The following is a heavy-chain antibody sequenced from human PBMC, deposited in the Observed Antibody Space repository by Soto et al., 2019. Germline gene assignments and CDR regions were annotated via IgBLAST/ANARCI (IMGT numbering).Heavy chain of an antibody. CDR3: ARDGGGYNWNHGGIDP. CDR1: GFTFSSYS. D-gene: IGHD1-1*01. CDR2: ISSSSSTI. Sequence: EVQLVESGGGLVQPGGSLRLSCAASGFTFSSYSMNWVRQAPGKGLEWVSYISSSSSTIYYADSVKGRFTISRDNAKNSLYLQMNSLRDEDTAVYYCARDGGGYNWNHGGIDPWGQGTLVTVSS. J-gene: IGHJ5*02. V-gene: IGHV3-48*02.